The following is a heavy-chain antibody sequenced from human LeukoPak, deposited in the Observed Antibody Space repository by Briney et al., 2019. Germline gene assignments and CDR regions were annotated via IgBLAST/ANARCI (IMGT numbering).Heavy chain of an antibody. CDR2: IYPGDSDT. CDR3: ARRPVYYYDSSGYPAYYFDY. D-gene: IGHD3-22*01. V-gene: IGHV5-51*01. CDR1: GYSFTSYW. Sequence: GESLKISCKGSGYSFTSYWIGWVRQMPGKGLEWMGIIYPGDSDTRYSPSFQGQVTISADKSISTAYLQWSSLKASDTAMYCCARRPVYYYDSSGYPAYYFDYWGQGTLVTVSS. J-gene: IGHJ4*02.